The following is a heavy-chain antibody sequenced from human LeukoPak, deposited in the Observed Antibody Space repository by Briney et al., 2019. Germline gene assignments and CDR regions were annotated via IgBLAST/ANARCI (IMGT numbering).Heavy chain of an antibody. J-gene: IGHJ4*02. V-gene: IGHV3-64D*09. Sequence: PGGSLTHTCSGTGFTFLSYVWHGVRQAPGKGLEYVSAISSNGGSTYYADSVKGRFTISRDNSKSTLYLQMSSLRAEDTAVYYCLKDHGLVAASYYFAYWGPVILVTVSS. CDR1: GFTFLSYV. CDR3: LKDHGLVAASYYFAY. CDR2: ISSNGGST. D-gene: IGHD2-15*01.